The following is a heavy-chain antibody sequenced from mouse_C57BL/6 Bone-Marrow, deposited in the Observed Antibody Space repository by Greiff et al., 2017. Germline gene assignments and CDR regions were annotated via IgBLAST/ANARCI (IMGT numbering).Heavy chain of an antibody. J-gene: IGHJ1*03. CDR1: GYTFTDYY. V-gene: IGHV1-75*01. CDR3: EGGEDWYFDV. Sequence: VHLVESGPELVKPGASVKISCKASGYTFTDYYINWVKQRPGQGLEWIGWIFPGSGSTYYNEKFKGKATLTVDKYSSTAYMLRSSLTSEDSAVYVCEGGEDWYFDVWGTGTTVTVSS. CDR2: IFPGSGST.